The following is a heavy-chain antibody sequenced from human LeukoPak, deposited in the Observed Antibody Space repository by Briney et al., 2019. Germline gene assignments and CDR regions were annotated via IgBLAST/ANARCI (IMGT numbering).Heavy chain of an antibody. V-gene: IGHV1-69*13. J-gene: IGHJ4*02. CDR2: IIPIFGTA. CDR3: ARDASMYYDFWSGYYTLAY. Sequence: ASVKVSCKASGGTFISYAISWVRQAPGQGLEWMGGIIPIFGTANYAQKFQGRVTITADESTSTAYMELSSLRSEDTAVYYCARDASMYYDFWSGYYTLAYWGQGTLVTVSS. CDR1: GGTFISYA. D-gene: IGHD3-3*01.